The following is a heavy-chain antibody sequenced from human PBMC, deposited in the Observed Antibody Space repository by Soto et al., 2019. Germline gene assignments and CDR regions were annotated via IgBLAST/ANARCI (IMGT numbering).Heavy chain of an antibody. D-gene: IGHD3-3*01. J-gene: IGHJ4*02. Sequence: QVQLVQSGAEVQKPGSSVKVSCTTSVGPFSSFAINWVRQAPGQGLEWMGGIIPLDGTTTYAEKIQGRVTIPAETSTSTAYMDLSSLTLEDTAVYYCARSFTKSRRGGVAFDYWGQGTLLTVSS. CDR3: ARSFTKSRRGGVAFDY. V-gene: IGHV1-69*06. CDR1: VGPFSSFA. CDR2: IIPLDGTT.